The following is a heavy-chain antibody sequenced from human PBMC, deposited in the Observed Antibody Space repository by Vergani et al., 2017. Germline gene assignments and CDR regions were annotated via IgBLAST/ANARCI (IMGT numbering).Heavy chain of an antibody. Sequence: VHLVESGGGLVQPGRSLRLSCSGSGFTLGDYAMTWVRQAPGKGLEWVAVISFDGTQTYYADSVKGRFTISRDNSKNTLSLQMSSLKAEDTAVYYCTRDRLDDSYAYFDYWGQGTLVTVSP. J-gene: IGHJ4*02. V-gene: IGHV3-33*05. CDR2: ISFDGTQT. D-gene: IGHD3-16*01. CDR3: TRDRLDDSYAYFDY. CDR1: GFTLGDYA.